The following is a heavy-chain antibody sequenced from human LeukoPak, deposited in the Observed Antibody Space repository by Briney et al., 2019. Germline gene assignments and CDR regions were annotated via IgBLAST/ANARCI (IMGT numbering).Heavy chain of an antibody. Sequence: ASVKVSCKASGYTFTSYYMHWVRQAPGQGLEWMGIINPSGGSTSYAQKFQGRVTMTRNASISTAYMELSSLRSEDTAVYYCARGPPYCSGGSCYSGFDYWGQGTLVTVSS. V-gene: IGHV1-46*01. CDR1: GYTFTSYY. CDR2: INPSGGST. CDR3: ARGPPYCSGGSCYSGFDY. J-gene: IGHJ4*02. D-gene: IGHD2-15*01.